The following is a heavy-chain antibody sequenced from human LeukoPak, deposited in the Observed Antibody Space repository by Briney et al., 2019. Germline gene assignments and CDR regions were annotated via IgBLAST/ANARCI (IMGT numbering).Heavy chain of an antibody. CDR1: GYTFTGYY. CDR2: INPNSGGT. J-gene: IGHJ4*02. D-gene: IGHD3-22*01. Sequence: RASVKLSCKASGYTFTGYYMHWVRQAPGQGLEWMGWINPNSGGTNYAQKFQGRVTMTRDTSISTAYMELSRLRSDDTAVYYCARDYCVSSGLRDYRGQGTLVTVSS. V-gene: IGHV1-2*02. CDR3: ARDYCVSSGLRDY.